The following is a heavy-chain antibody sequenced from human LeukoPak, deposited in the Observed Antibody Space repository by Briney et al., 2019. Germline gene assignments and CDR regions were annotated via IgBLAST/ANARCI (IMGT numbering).Heavy chain of an antibody. Sequence: ASVKVSCKASGYTFTSYAMHWVRQAPGQRLEWMGWINAGNGNAKYSQKFQGRVTITRDTSASTAYMELSSLRSEDTAVYYCARDRPAKPTTWFDPWGQGTLVTVSS. D-gene: IGHD1-14*01. J-gene: IGHJ5*02. CDR1: GYTFTSYA. CDR2: INAGNGNA. CDR3: ARDRPAKPTTWFDP. V-gene: IGHV1-3*01.